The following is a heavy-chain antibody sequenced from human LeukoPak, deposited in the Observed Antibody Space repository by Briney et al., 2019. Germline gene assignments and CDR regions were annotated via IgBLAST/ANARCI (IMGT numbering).Heavy chain of an antibody. CDR3: AKLLVTTVVRGYFDY. J-gene: IGHJ4*02. V-gene: IGHV3-23*01. Sequence: PGGSLRLSCAAPGFTFRFYAMNWVRQAPGKGLEWVSAISGSGGSTHYADSVKGRFTISRDNSKNTLYLQMNSLRAEDTAVYYCAKLLVTTVVRGYFDYWGQGTLVTVSS. CDR1: GFTFRFYA. D-gene: IGHD4-23*01. CDR2: ISGSGGST.